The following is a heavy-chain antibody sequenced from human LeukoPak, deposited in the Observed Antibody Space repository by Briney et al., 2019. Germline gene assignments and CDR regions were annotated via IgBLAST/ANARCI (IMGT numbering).Heavy chain of an antibody. J-gene: IGHJ4*02. CDR2: IRFDGSTK. Sequence: PGGSLRLSCAASGISLSTYGMHWVRQAPGKGLEWVAFIRFDGSTKNYADSVKGRFTIPRDNSKNTLYLQMNSLRLEDTAVYFCAKDSFRGRYYFDYWGQGTLVTVSS. V-gene: IGHV3-30*02. CDR1: GISLSTYG. CDR3: AKDSFRGRYYFDY. D-gene: IGHD3-16*01.